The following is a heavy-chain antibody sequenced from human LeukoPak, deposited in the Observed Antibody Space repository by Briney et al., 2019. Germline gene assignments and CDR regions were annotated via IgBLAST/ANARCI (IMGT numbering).Heavy chain of an antibody. D-gene: IGHD2-15*01. CDR3: AKSGLNRFDY. CDR2: IRGRDGST. Sequence: GGSLSLSCLASEFTFSSFAMSWVRQAPGKGLEWVSGIRGRDGSTYYADSVRGRFTISRDNSKNAMYLQMNSLRAEDTAIYYCAKSGLNRFDYWGQGTVVTVSS. J-gene: IGHJ4*02. CDR1: EFTFSSFA. V-gene: IGHV3-23*01.